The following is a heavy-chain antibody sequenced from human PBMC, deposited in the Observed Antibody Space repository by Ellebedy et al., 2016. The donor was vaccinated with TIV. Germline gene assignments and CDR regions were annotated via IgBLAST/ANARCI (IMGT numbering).Heavy chain of an antibody. V-gene: IGHV3-7*01. Sequence: GESLKISCAASGFSFSTYWMSWVRQAPGKGLGWVAHIKEDGSVTFYVGYLMGRFTISRDNAKNSLYLQMNSLRAEETAMYYCARDKKSHHCGMDVWGQGTTVTVSS. CDR3: ARDKKSHHCGMDV. CDR1: GFSFSTYW. CDR2: IKEDGSVT. J-gene: IGHJ6*02.